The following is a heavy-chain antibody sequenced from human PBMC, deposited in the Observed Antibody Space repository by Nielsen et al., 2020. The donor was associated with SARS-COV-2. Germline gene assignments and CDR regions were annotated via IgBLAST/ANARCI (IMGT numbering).Heavy chain of an antibody. CDR3: ARGLHYYDSSGYHFDY. Sequence: SETLSLTCTVSGGSISSGGYYWGWIRQPPGKGLEWIGSIYYSGSTYYNPSLKSRVTISVDTSKNQFSLKLSSVTAADTAVYYCARGLHYYDSSGYHFDYWGQGTLVTVSS. CDR2: IYYSGST. CDR1: GGSISSGGYY. D-gene: IGHD3-22*01. J-gene: IGHJ4*02. V-gene: IGHV4-39*07.